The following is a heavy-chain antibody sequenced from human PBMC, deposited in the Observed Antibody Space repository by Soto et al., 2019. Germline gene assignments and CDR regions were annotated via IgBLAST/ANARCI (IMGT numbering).Heavy chain of an antibody. Sequence: GGSLRLSCAASGFTFSSYAMHWVRQAPGKGLEWVAVILYDGSSKFYADSVKGRFTISRDNSKNTLYLQMNSLRTEDTAVYYCARGLKPSPGPPPPFDFWGQGTLVTVSS. CDR2: ILYDGSSK. V-gene: IGHV3-30*04. J-gene: IGHJ4*02. CDR1: GFTFSSYA. CDR3: ARGLKPSPGPPPPFDF.